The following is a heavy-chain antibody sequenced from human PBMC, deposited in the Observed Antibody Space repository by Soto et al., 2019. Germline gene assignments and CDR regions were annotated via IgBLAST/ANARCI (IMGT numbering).Heavy chain of an antibody. Sequence: SETLSLTCAVYGGSFSGYYWTWIRQPPGTGLEWIGEINHSGSTNYNPSLKSRVTISVDTSKNQFSLKLTSVTAADTAVYYCARDKITGLFDDCGQGTLVPVAS. V-gene: IGHV4-34*01. CDR3: ARDKITGLFDD. D-gene: IGHD2-8*02. CDR2: INHSGST. CDR1: GGSFSGYY. J-gene: IGHJ4*02.